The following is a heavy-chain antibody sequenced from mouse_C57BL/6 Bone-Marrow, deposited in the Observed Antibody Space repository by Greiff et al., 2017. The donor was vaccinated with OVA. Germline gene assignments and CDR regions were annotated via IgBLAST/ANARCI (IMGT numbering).Heavy chain of an antibody. Sequence: QVQLKESGAELVKPGASVKLSCKASGYTFTSYWMQWVKQRPGQGLEWIGEIDPSDSYTNYNQKFKGKATLTVDTSSSTAYMQLSSLTSEDSAVYYCARERMGLPAWFAYWGQGTLVTVSA. CDR3: ARERMGLPAWFAY. CDR2: IDPSDSYT. V-gene: IGHV1-50*01. CDR1: GYTFTSYW. J-gene: IGHJ3*01. D-gene: IGHD2-4*01.